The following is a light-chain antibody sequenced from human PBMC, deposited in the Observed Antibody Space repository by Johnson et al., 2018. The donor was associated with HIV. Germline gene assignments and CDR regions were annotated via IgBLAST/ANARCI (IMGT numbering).Light chain of an antibody. J-gene: IGLJ1*01. V-gene: IGLV1-51*02. CDR3: GTWDSSLSASYV. CDR2: ETN. Sequence: QLVLTQPPSVSAAPGQKVTISCSGSSSNVGNNYVSWYQQLPGAAPKLLIYETNKRPSGIPDRFSGSKSGTSATLGITGLQTGDEADYYCGTWDSSLSASYVVGTGTKVAVL. CDR1: SSNVGNNY.